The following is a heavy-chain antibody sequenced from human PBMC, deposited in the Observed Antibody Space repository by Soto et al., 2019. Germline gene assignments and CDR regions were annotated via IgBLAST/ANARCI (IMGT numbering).Heavy chain of an antibody. CDR3: ARHGTVGCSGGSWSVTWFDP. J-gene: IGHJ5*02. CDR1: GGSISSYY. V-gene: IGHV4-59*08. D-gene: IGHD2-15*01. Sequence: SETLSLTCTVSGGSISSYYWSWIRQPPGKGLEWIGYIYYSGSTNYNPSLKSRVTISVDTSKNQFSLKLSSVTAADTAVYYCARHGTVGCSGGSWSVTWFDPWGQGDLLPISS. CDR2: IYYSGST.